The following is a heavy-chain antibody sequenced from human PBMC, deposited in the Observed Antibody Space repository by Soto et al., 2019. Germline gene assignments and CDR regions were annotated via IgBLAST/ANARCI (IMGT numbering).Heavy chain of an antibody. J-gene: IGHJ3*02. D-gene: IGHD5-12*01. Sequence: QVQLVQSGAEVKKPGSSVKVSCKASGGTFSSYTISWVRQAHGQGLEWMGRIIPILGIANYAQKIQGRVTITADKSTGTAYMELSSLRSEDTAVYYCARGLEMAPFAFDIWGQGTMVTVSS. CDR1: GGTFSSYT. V-gene: IGHV1-69*02. CDR2: IIPILGIA. CDR3: ARGLEMAPFAFDI.